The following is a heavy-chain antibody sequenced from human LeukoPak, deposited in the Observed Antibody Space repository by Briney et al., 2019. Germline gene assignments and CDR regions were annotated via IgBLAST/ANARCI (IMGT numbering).Heavy chain of an antibody. CDR3: ARDRGVVVAEYYMDV. CDR2: IYYSGST. J-gene: IGHJ6*03. Sequence: PSETLSLTCTVSGGSISSYYWSWIRQPPGKGLEWIGYIYYSGSTNYNPSLKSRVTIPVDTSKNQFSLKLSSVTAADTAVYYCARDRGVVVAEYYMDVWGKGTTVTVSS. CDR1: GGSISSYY. V-gene: IGHV4-59*01. D-gene: IGHD2-15*01.